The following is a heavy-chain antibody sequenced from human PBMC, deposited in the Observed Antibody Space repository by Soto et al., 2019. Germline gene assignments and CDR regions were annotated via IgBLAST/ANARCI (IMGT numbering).Heavy chain of an antibody. CDR3: ARGEQHIVVVTANYYYGMDV. J-gene: IGHJ6*02. CDR1: GGTFSSYA. D-gene: IGHD2-21*02. V-gene: IGHV1-69*12. Sequence: QVQLVQSGAEVKKPGSSVKVSCKASGGTFSSYAISWVRQAPGQGLEWMGGIIPIFGTANYAQKFQGRVTITADESTSTDYMELSSLRSEDTAVYYCARGEQHIVVVTANYYYGMDVWGQGTPVTVSS. CDR2: IIPIFGTA.